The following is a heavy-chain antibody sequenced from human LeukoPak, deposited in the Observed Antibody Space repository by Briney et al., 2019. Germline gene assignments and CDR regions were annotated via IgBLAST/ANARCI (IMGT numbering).Heavy chain of an antibody. V-gene: IGHV4-59*01. D-gene: IGHD5-24*01. CDR3: ARGVRDGYNPDY. CDR2: IYYSGST. CDR1: GGSISSYY. Sequence: SETLSLTCTVSGGSISSYYWSWIRQPPGKGLEWIGYIYYSGSTNYNPSLKSRVTISVDTSKNQFSLKLSSVTAADTAVYYCARGVRDGYNPDYWGQGTLVTVSS. J-gene: IGHJ4*02.